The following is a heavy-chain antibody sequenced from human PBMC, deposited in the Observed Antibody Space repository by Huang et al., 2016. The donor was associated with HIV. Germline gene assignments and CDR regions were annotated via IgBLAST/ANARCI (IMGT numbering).Heavy chain of an antibody. CDR3: ARQGGYCSGGSCYDVFDY. D-gene: IGHD2-15*01. CDR2: IYYSGST. CDR1: SGSISSSSNY. V-gene: IGHV4-39*01. Sequence: QLQLQESGPGLVKPSETLSLTCTVSSGSISSSSNYWGWIRQPPGKGLEWIGSIYYSGSTYYNPSLKSRVTISVDRSKNQFSLKRSSVTAADTAVYYCARQGGYCSGGSCYDVFDYWGQGTLVTVSS. J-gene: IGHJ4*02.